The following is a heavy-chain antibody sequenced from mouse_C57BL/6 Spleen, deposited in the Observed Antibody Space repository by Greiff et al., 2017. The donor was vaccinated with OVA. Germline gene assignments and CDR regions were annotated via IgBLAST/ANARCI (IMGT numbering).Heavy chain of an antibody. CDR3: ARGGTVGNFDV. J-gene: IGHJ1*03. D-gene: IGHD1-1*01. V-gene: IGHV1-64*01. Sequence: VKLQQPGAELVKPGASVKLSCKASGYTFTSYWMHWVKQRPGQGLEWIGMIHPNSGSTNYNEKFKSKATLTVDKSSSTAYMQLSSLTSEDAAVYYCARGGTVGNFDVWGTGTTVTVSS. CDR2: IHPNSGST. CDR1: GYTFTSYW.